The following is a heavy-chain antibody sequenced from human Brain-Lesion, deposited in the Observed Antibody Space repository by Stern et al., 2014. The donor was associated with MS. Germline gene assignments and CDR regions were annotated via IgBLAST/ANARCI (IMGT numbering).Heavy chain of an antibody. J-gene: IGHJ4*02. CDR1: GGSISSGSYY. V-gene: IGHV4-61*02. Sequence: QVQLVESGPGLVKPSQTLSLTCSVSGGSISSGSYYSNWIRQPAGKGLEWIGRIYASGSTNYSPSLKSRVFISGDTSKNQFSLKLSSVTAADAAMYYCVRETGGYTYGDTDFFDFWGQGTLVTVSS. CDR2: IYASGST. CDR3: VRETGGYTYGDTDFFDF. D-gene: IGHD5-18*01.